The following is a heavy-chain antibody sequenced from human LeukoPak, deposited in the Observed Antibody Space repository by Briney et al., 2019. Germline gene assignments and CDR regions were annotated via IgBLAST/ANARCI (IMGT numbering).Heavy chain of an antibody. CDR3: ARLPTAVVTEEVVYFDY. J-gene: IGHJ4*02. V-gene: IGHV3-11*01. Sequence: GGSLRLSCAASGFIFSDYYMSWIRQAPGKGLEWVSYISSSGSSIYYADSVKGRFTISRDNAKNSLYLQMNSLKASDTAMYYCARLPTAVVTEEVVYFDYWGQGTLVTVSS. CDR2: ISSSGSSI. CDR1: GFIFSDYY. D-gene: IGHD2-15*01.